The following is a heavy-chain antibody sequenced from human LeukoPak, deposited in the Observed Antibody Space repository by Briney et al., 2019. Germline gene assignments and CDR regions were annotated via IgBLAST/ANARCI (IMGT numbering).Heavy chain of an antibody. D-gene: IGHD6-13*01. CDR2: MNPNSGNT. J-gene: IGHJ4*02. Sequence: ASVKVSCKASGYTFTSYDINWVRQATGQGLEWMGWMNPNSGNTGYAQKFQGRVTMTRNTSISTAYMELSSLRSEDTAVYYCARGSSSWYGSDYWGQGTPVTVSS. CDR3: ARGSSSWYGSDY. V-gene: IGHV1-8*01. CDR1: GYTFTSYD.